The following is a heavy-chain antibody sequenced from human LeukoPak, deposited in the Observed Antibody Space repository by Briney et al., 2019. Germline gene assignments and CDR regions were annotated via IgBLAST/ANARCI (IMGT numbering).Heavy chain of an antibody. Sequence: ASVKVSCKASGATFSSYAISWVRQAPGQGLEWMGRIIPILGIANYAQKFQGRVTITADKSTSTAYMELSSLRSEDTAVYYCARVGRGYSYGYYAYWGQGTLVTVSS. J-gene: IGHJ4*02. CDR1: GATFSSYA. V-gene: IGHV1-69*04. CDR2: IIPILGIA. CDR3: ARVGRGYSYGYYAY. D-gene: IGHD5-18*01.